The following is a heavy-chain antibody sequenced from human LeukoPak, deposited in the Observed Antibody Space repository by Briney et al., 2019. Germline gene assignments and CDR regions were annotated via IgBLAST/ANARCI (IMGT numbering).Heavy chain of an antibody. CDR2: INHSGST. J-gene: IGHJ4*02. Sequence: SETLSLTCAVYGGSFSGYYWSWIRQPPGKGLEWIGEINHSGSTNYNPSLKSRVTISVDTSKNQSSLKLSSVTAADTAMYYCARAVRGDYFDYWGQGTLVTVSS. D-gene: IGHD3-16*01. V-gene: IGHV4-34*01. CDR3: ARAVRGDYFDY. CDR1: GGSFSGYY.